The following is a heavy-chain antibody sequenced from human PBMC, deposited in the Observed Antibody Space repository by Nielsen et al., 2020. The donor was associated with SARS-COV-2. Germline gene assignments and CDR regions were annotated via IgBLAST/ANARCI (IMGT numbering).Heavy chain of an antibody. CDR2: IYHSGST. CDR3: ARSAVVPPAATYYYYYYHMDV. D-gene: IGHD2-2*01. V-gene: IGHV4-4*02. J-gene: IGHJ6*03. Sequence: WIRQPPGKGLEWIGEIYHSGSTNYNPSLKSRVTISVDKSKNQFSLKLSSVTAADTAVYYCARSAVVPPAATYYYYYYHMDVWGKGTMVTVSS.